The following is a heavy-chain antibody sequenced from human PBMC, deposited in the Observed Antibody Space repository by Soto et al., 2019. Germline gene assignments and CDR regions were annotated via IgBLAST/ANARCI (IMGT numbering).Heavy chain of an antibody. CDR3: ARDLPDDGALPPGYMGV. CDR1: GGSFSGYY. Sequence: QVQLQQWGAGLLKPSETLSLTCAVYGGSFSGYYWRWIRQPPGKGLEWIGEINHSGSTNYNPSLKCRVIITVDATKNQLSVTLRSVSSADTAVYFWARDLPDDGALPPGYMGVWGKGNTVTVSS. J-gene: IGHJ6*03. CDR2: INHSGST. V-gene: IGHV4-34*01. D-gene: IGHD2-8*01.